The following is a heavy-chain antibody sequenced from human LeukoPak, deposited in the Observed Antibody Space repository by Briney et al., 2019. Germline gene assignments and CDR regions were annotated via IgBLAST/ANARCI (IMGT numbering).Heavy chain of an antibody. CDR3: AREDRGTDAFDI. D-gene: IGHD1-14*01. V-gene: IGHV1-2*02. CDR2: INPNSGGT. J-gene: IGHJ3*02. Sequence: ASVKVSCKASGYSFTGYYMQWVRQAPGEGLEWMGWINPNSGGTNYAQKFQGRVTMTRDTSISTAYMELSRLRSDDTAVYYCAREDRGTDAFDIWGQGTMVTVSS. CDR1: GYSFTGYY.